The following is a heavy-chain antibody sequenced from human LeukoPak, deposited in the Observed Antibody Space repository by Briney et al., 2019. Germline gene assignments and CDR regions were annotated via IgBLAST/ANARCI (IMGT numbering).Heavy chain of an antibody. J-gene: IGHJ3*02. CDR3: AREMSSGYYYDAFDI. V-gene: IGHV3-23*01. D-gene: IGHD3-22*01. Sequence: GGSLRLSCAASGFTFSSYAMSWVRQAPGKGPEWVSGISGSGSSTNYADSVKGRFTISRDNAKNSLYLQMNSLRAEDTAVYYCAREMSSGYYYDAFDIWGQGTMVTVSS. CDR1: GFTFSSYA. CDR2: ISGSGSST.